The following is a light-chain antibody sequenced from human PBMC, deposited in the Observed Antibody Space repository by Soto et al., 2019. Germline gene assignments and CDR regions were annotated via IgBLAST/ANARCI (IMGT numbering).Light chain of an antibody. V-gene: IGKV3-15*01. Sequence: EIVMTQSPATLSVSPGERATLSCRASQSVSSNLAWYQQKPGQAPRLLIYGASTSATGIPARFSGSGSGTEFTLTIGSLPSEDFAVYYCQQYNNWWTFGQGTKVEIK. CDR3: QQYNNWWT. CDR2: GAS. J-gene: IGKJ1*01. CDR1: QSVSSN.